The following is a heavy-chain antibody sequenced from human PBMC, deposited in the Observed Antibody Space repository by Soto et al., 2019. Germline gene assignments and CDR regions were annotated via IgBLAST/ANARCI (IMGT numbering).Heavy chain of an antibody. V-gene: IGHV3-74*01. Sequence: EVQLVESGGGLVQPGGSLILSCAASGFTFSSYWMHWFRQVPGKGLVWVSRIRPDGSGANYADSVKGRFTISRDNAKNTLALQMNSLRAEDTALYYCARDLVLGSGSCENWGQGTLVTVSS. CDR1: GFTFSSYW. J-gene: IGHJ4*02. CDR3: ARDLVLGSGSCEN. D-gene: IGHD3-10*02. CDR2: IRPDGSGA.